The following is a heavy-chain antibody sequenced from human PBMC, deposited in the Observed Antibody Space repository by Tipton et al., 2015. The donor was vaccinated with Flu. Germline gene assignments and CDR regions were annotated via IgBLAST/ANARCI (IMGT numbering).Heavy chain of an antibody. CDR3: ARAGGYGYDY. Sequence: LRLSCTASGGSISSSSYYWGWIRQPPGKGLEWIGSIYYSGSTYYNPSLKSRVTISVDTSKNQFSLKLSSVTAADTAVYYCARAGGYGYDYWGQGTLVTVSS. J-gene: IGHJ4*02. V-gene: IGHV4-39*07. CDR2: IYYSGST. D-gene: IGHD5-18*01. CDR1: GGSISSSSYY.